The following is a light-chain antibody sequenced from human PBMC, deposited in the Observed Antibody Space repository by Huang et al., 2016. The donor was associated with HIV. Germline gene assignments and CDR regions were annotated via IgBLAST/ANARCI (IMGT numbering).Light chain of an antibody. V-gene: IGKV1-5*03. J-gene: IGKJ1*01. Sequence: DIQMTQSPSTLSASVGDRVTIICRASQSVRSWLAWYQQKPGTAPKLLIYQASTLQNGVPSRFSGSGSGTEFTLTISSLQPDDFATYYCQQYSSYIQWTFGQGTKVEI. CDR1: QSVRSW. CDR3: QQYSSYIQWT. CDR2: QAS.